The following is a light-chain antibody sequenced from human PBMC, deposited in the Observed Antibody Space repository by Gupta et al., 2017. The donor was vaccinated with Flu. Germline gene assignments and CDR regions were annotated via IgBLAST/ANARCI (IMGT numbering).Light chain of an antibody. CDR2: TND. J-gene: IGLJ1*01. V-gene: IGLV1-47*01. Sequence: SVTVSCSGSNSEIGRDFVHWLQQVPGTAPKLLIYTNDQRPSGVPARFSGAKSGASASVAISGLRAEDEADYYCGTWDANLSAYVFGTGTKVTVL. CDR3: GTWDANLSAYV. CDR1: NSEIGRDF.